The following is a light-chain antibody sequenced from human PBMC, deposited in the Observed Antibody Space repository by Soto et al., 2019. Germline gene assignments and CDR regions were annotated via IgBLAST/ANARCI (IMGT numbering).Light chain of an antibody. V-gene: IGLV1-40*01. CDR1: SSNIGAGYD. J-gene: IGLJ3*02. CDR3: QSYDSSLSGGV. CDR2: GNS. Sequence: QAVVTQPPSVSGAPGQRVTISCTGSSSNIGAGYDVHWYQQLPGTAPKLLIYGNSNRPSGVPDRFSGSKSGTSASLAITGLQAEDEADYDCQSYDSSLSGGVFGGGTKLTVL.